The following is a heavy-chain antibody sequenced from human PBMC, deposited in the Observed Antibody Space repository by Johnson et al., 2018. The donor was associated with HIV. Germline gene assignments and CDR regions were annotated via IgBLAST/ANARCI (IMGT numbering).Heavy chain of an antibody. CDR1: GFTFDDYA. Sequence: VQLVESGGGVVRPGGSLRLSCAASGFTFDDYAMTWVRQAPGKGLEWVSAIYSGGSTYYADSVKGRFTISRDSSKNTLFLQMNSLRADDTAVYYCAKDGAFDIWGQGTLVTVSS. J-gene: IGHJ3*02. CDR2: IYSGGST. CDR3: AKDGAFDI. V-gene: IGHV3-23*04.